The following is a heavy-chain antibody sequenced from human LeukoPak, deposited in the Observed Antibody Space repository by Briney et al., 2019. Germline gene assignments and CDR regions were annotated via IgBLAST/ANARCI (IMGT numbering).Heavy chain of an antibody. Sequence: GGSLRLSCAASGFTFSSYWMSWVRQAPGKGLEWVANIKQDGSEKYYVDSVKGRFTISRNNAKNSLYLQMNSLRAEETAVYSCARELVDQHSGYDAFDIWGQGTMVTVSS. CDR1: GFTFSSYW. V-gene: IGHV3-7*01. CDR3: ARELVDQHSGYDAFDI. CDR2: IKQDGSEK. J-gene: IGHJ3*02. D-gene: IGHD5-12*01.